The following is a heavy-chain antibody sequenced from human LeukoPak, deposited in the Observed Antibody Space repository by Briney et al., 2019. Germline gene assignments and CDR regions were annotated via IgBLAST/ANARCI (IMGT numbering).Heavy chain of an antibody. CDR1: GGTLTSYA. CDR3: ARSNFVYGGYVQYWYFDL. CDR2: IIPIFGTL. Sequence: SVKVSCKASGGTLTSYATSWVRQAPGQGLEWMRRIIPIFGTLKYAQKFQGRVTITTDESTSTVYMELSSLRSEDTAVYYCARSNFVYGGYVQYWYFDLWGRGTLVTVSS. D-gene: IGHD4-17*01. V-gene: IGHV1-69*05. J-gene: IGHJ2*01.